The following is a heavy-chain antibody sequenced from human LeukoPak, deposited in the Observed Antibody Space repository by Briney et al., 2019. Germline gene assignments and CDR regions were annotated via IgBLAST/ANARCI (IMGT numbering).Heavy chain of an antibody. D-gene: IGHD1-26*01. Sequence: PGGSLRLSCTASGSTFSTYPMTWVRQAPGQGLEWVSAISGNSVTIYYADSVKGWFTISRDNSKNTLYLQMYGLRAEDTAVYYCAKILSGTYSFDLWGQGTLVTVSS. CDR1: GSTFSTYP. J-gene: IGHJ4*02. CDR3: AKILSGTYSFDL. V-gene: IGHV3-23*01. CDR2: ISGNSVTI.